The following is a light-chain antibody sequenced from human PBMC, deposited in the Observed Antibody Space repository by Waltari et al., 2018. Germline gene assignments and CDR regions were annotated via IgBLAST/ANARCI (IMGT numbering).Light chain of an antibody. CDR1: QSLLHSNGYTY. Sequence: DIVMTQSPLSLSVTPGEPASISCRSSQSLLHSNGYTYLDWYLQKPGQSPQLLIYLGSNRASGVPDRFSGSGSGTDFTLKISRVEAEDVGVFYCMQALQTPRTFGPGTKVVI. J-gene: IGKJ3*01. CDR3: MQALQTPRT. CDR2: LGS. V-gene: IGKV2-28*01.